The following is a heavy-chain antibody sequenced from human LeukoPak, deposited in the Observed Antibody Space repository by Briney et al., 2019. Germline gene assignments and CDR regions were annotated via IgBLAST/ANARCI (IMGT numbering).Heavy chain of an antibody. CDR3: ASHYDILTGHAFDI. Sequence: GGSLRLSCAASGITFSSYGMHWVRQAPGKGLEWVAFIRYDGSNKYYADSVKGRFTISRDNSKNTLYLQMNSLRAEDTAVYYCASHYDILTGHAFDIWGQGTMVTVSS. CDR1: GITFSSYG. V-gene: IGHV3-30*02. J-gene: IGHJ3*02. D-gene: IGHD3-9*01. CDR2: IRYDGSNK.